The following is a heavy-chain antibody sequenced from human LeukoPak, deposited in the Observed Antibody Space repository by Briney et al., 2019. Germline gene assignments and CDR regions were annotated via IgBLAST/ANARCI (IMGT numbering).Heavy chain of an antibody. V-gene: IGHV3-7*04. CDR3: ARAWYSSSWLSRFDP. CDR2: IKQDGSEK. J-gene: IGHJ5*02. CDR1: GFTFSSYW. Sequence: GGPPRLSCAASGFTFSSYWMSWVRQAPGKGLEWVANIKQDGSEKYYVDSVKGRFTISRDNAKNSLYLQMNSLRAEDTAVYYCARAWYSSSWLSRFDPWGQGTLVTVSS. D-gene: IGHD6-13*01.